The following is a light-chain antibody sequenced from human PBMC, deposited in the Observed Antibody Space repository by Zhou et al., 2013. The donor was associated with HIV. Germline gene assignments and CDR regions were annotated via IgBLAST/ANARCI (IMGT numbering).Light chain of an antibody. V-gene: IGLV1-44*01. CDR2: RNN. Sequence: QSVLTQLPSASGTPGQRVTISCSGSSSNIGSNTVNWYQQLPGTAPKLLIYRNNQRPSGVPDRFSGSKSGTSASLAISGLQSEDEADYYCAAWDDSLNVLFGGGTKLTVL. CDR3: AAWDDSLNVL. CDR1: SSNIGSNT. J-gene: IGLJ2*01.